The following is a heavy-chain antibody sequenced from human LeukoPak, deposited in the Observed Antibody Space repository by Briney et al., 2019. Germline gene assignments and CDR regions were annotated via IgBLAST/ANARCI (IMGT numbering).Heavy chain of an antibody. D-gene: IGHD6-19*01. CDR1: GFTFSSYG. J-gene: IGHJ4*02. CDR3: AKDSGAGKSSYFDY. V-gene: IGHV3-30*02. CDR2: IRYDGSNK. Sequence: GGSLRLSCAASGFTFSSYGMHWVRQAPGKGPEWVAFIRYDGSNKYYADSVKGRFTISRDNSKNTLYLQMNSLRAEDTAVYYCAKDSGAGKSSYFDYWGQGTLVTVSS.